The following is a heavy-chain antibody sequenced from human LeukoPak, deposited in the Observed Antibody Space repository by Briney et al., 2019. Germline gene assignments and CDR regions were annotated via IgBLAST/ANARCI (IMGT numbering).Heavy chain of an antibody. D-gene: IGHD3-16*01. Sequence: PSETLSLTCTISGYSIGSGYYWSWIRQPAGKGLEWIGRIYTSGSTNYNPSLKSRVTISVDTSKNQFSLKLSSVTAADTAVYYCARDFTQWGVFDYWGQGTLVTVSS. J-gene: IGHJ4*02. CDR1: GYSIGSGYY. CDR3: ARDFTQWGVFDY. CDR2: IYTSGST. V-gene: IGHV4-61*02.